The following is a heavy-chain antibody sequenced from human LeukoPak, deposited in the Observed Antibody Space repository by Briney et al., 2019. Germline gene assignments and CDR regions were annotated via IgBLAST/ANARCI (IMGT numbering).Heavy chain of an antibody. Sequence: GGSLRLSCAASGFTVSSYYMNWVRQAPGKELEWVSVIYTGGGRYYADSVRGRFTISRDTSKNMVFLQMNSLRVEDTAVYYYARGIDYWGQGTLVTVSS. CDR3: ARGIDY. CDR1: GFTVSSYY. J-gene: IGHJ4*02. CDR2: IYTGGGR. V-gene: IGHV3-53*01.